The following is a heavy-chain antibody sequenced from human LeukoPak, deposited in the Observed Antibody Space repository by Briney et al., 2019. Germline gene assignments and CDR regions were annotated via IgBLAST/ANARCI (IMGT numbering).Heavy chain of an antibody. CDR3: AKDPRAVAGIGDWFDP. V-gene: IGHV3-21*04. CDR2: ISSSSSYI. J-gene: IGHJ5*02. Sequence: GGSLRLSCAASGFTFSSYSMNWVRQAPGKGLEWVSSISSSSSYIYYADSVKGRFTISRDNSKNTLYLQMNSLRAEDTAVYYCAKDPRAVAGIGDWFDPWGQGTLVTVSS. D-gene: IGHD6-19*01. CDR1: GFTFSSYS.